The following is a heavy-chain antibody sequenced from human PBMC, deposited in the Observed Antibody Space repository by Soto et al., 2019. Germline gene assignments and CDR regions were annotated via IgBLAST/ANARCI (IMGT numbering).Heavy chain of an antibody. J-gene: IGHJ1*01. Sequence: EVQLVESGGGLIQPGGSLRLSCAASGFTVSSNYMSWVRQAPGKGLEWVSVIYSGGSTYYADSVKGRFTISRDNSHNTLSLQMNSLGAEDTAVYYCARDRVESGYPEYFQHWGQGTLVTVSS. CDR2: IYSGGST. V-gene: IGHV3-53*01. D-gene: IGHD3-22*01. CDR3: ARDRVESGYPEYFQH. CDR1: GFTVSSNY.